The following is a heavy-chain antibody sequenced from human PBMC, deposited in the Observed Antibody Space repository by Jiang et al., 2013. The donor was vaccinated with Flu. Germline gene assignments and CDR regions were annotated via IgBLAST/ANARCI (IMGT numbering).Heavy chain of an antibody. V-gene: IGHV4-59*01. CDR1: GGSISSYY. J-gene: IGHJ3*02. D-gene: IGHD4-23*01. CDR2: IYYSGST. CDR3: ARSEHTTVVTPEVAFDI. Sequence: GSGLVKPSETLSLTCTVSGGSISSYYWSWIRQPPGKGLEWIGYIYYSGSTNYNPSLKSRVTISVDTSKNQFSLKLSSVTAADTAVYYCARSEHTTVVTPEVAFDIWGQGTMVTVSS.